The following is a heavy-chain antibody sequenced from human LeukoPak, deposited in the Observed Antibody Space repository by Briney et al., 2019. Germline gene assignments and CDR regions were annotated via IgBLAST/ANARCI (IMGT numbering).Heavy chain of an antibody. CDR3: LCYYASATFY. Sequence: GGSLRPSCAASGFTFSYYLMNWVRQAPGKGLEWVSDISGTVRGERTYYADSVKGRFTISRDDSKNTLYLQMNGLRADDTAVYYCLCYYASATFYWGQGTLVTVSS. D-gene: IGHD3-10*01. CDR1: GFTFSYYL. J-gene: IGHJ4*02. CDR2: ISGTVRGERT. V-gene: IGHV3-23*01.